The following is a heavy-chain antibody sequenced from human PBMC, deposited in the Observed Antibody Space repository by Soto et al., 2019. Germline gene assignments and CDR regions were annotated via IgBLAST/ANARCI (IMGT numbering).Heavy chain of an antibody. J-gene: IGHJ2*01. CDR1: GFTFKTYV. Sequence: QVQLVESGGGVVQPGRSLRLSCVASGFTFKTYVFHWVRQTPGNGLEWVAVISSDVNNRFYADSVKGRFTISRHNSNNTIFLEMNSLRPEDSSMYYCARGMAYWYFDFWGRGTLVTVSS. D-gene: IGHD5-12*01. CDR3: ARGMAYWYFDF. CDR2: ISSDVNNR. V-gene: IGHV3-30-3*01.